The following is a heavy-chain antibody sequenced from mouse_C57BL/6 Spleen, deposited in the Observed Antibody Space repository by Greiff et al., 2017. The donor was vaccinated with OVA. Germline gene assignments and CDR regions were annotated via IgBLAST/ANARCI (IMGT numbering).Heavy chain of an antibody. Sequence: QVQLKQSGPGLVQPSQSLSITCTVSGFSLTSYGVHWVRQSPGKGLEWLGVIWRGGSTDYNAAFMSRLSITKDNSKSQVFFKMNSLQADDTAIYYWAKKSGKGSSDAMDYWGQGTSVTVSS. J-gene: IGHJ4*01. V-gene: IGHV2-5*01. CDR2: IWRGGST. CDR1: GFSLTSYG. CDR3: AKKSGKGSSDAMDY. D-gene: IGHD1-1*01.